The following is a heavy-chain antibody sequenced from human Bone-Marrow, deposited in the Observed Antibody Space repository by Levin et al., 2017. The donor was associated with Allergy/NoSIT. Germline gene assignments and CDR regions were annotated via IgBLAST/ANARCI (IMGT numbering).Heavy chain of an antibody. CDR2: IKSKTHGGTT. J-gene: IGHJ4*02. CDR1: GFSFSDAY. CDR3: ATDRVYSPVDC. Sequence: GGSLRLSCAASGFSFSDAYMGWVRQAPGKGLEWVGRIKSKTHGGTTDYAAPVKGRFTISRDDSKNTLYLQMNSLKSEDTAVYHCATDRVYSPVDCWGQGTLVTVTS. D-gene: IGHD2-21*01. V-gene: IGHV3-15*01.